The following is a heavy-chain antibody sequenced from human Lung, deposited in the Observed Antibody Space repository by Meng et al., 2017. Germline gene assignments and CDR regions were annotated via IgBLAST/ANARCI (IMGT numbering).Heavy chain of an antibody. D-gene: IGHD4-11*01. CDR3: ARGPTTMAHDFDY. V-gene: IGHV4-34*01. CDR2: INHNGST. Sequence: QVQLQQWGAGLLKPSETLSLTCVASGGSFSDYYWSWIRQPPGKGLEWIGEINHNGSTNYNPSLESRATISVDTSQNNLSLKLSSVTAADSAVYYCARGPTTMAHDFDYWGQGTLVTVSS. CDR1: GGSFSDYY. J-gene: IGHJ4*02.